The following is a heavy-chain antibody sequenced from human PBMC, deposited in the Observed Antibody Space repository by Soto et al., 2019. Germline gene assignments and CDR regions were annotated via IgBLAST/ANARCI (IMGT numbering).Heavy chain of an antibody. J-gene: IGHJ4*02. CDR1: GFTFSSYA. CDR2: ISGSGGST. CDR3: AKEGYYDFWTPTDY. D-gene: IGHD3-3*01. V-gene: IGHV3-23*01. Sequence: GGSLRLSCAASGFTFSSYAMSWVRQAPGKGLEWVAAISGSGGSTYYADSVKGRFTISRDNSKNTLYLQMNSLRAEDTAVYYCAKEGYYDFWTPTDYWGQGTLVTVSS.